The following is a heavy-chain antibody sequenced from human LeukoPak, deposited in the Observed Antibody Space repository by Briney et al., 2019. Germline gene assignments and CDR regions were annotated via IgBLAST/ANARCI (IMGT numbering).Heavy chain of an antibody. Sequence: SVKVSCKASGGTFSSYAISWVRQAPGQGLEWMGGIIPIFGTANYAQKFQGRVTITADESTSTAYMELSSLRSEDTAVYFCARQEDSSGYYYYYWGQGTLVTISS. CDR1: GGTFSSYA. CDR2: IIPIFGTA. D-gene: IGHD3-22*01. J-gene: IGHJ4*02. V-gene: IGHV1-69*13. CDR3: ARQEDSSGYYYYY.